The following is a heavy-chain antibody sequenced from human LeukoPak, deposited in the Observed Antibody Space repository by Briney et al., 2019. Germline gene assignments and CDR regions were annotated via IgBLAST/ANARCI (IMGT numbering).Heavy chain of an antibody. Sequence: SETLSLTCAVYGGSFSGYYWSWIRQPPGKGLEWIGEINHSGSTNYNPSLKSRVTISVDASKNQFSLKLSSVTAADTAVYYCARRPLGYCSSTSCPTPYYFDYWGQGTLVTVSS. D-gene: IGHD2-2*01. V-gene: IGHV4-34*01. CDR2: INHSGST. J-gene: IGHJ4*02. CDR3: ARRPLGYCSSTSCPTPYYFDY. CDR1: GGSFSGYY.